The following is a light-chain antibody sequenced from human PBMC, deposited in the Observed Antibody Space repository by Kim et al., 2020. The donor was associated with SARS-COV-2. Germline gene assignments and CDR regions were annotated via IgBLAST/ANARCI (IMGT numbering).Light chain of an antibody. CDR2: EVT. J-gene: IGLJ1*01. Sequence: SCAGTRGDIVSNNFVPWYHQYPGKAPKLIIYEVTKRPLGVSFRFSGSKSGNTASLTISGLQADDEADYYCCSCVTSSTFLYLFGAGTKVTVL. CDR1: RGDIVSNNF. CDR3: CSCVTSSTFLYL. V-gene: IGLV2-23*02.